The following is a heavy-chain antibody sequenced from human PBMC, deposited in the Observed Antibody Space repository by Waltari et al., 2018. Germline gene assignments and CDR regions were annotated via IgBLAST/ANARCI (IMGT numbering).Heavy chain of an antibody. D-gene: IGHD2-2*02. CDR3: AKYTKSWLN. J-gene: IGHJ4*02. CDR1: GFTFSGAA. Sequence: EVQLVESGGGLVQPGGSLELSCAASGFTFSGAAMHWIRQASGKGLEWVGRIRSTANNYATVYAASMKGRFTISRDDSKNTAYLQMNSLKTEDTAGYYCAKYTKSWLNWGQGTLVTVSS. V-gene: IGHV3-73*01. CDR2: IRSTANNYAT.